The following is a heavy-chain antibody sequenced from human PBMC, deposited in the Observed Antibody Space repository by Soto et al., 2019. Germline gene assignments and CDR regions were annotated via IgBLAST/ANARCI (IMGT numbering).Heavy chain of an antibody. J-gene: IGHJ5*02. CDR2: IIPIFGTA. V-gene: IGHV1-69*06. Sequence: SVKVSCKASGGTFSRYAISWVRQDPGQGLEWMGGIIPIFGTANYAQKFQGRVTITADKSTSTAYMELSSLRSEDTAVYYCARDSVDTAMAPWGQGTLVTVSS. D-gene: IGHD5-18*01. CDR3: ARDSVDTAMAP. CDR1: GGTFSRYA.